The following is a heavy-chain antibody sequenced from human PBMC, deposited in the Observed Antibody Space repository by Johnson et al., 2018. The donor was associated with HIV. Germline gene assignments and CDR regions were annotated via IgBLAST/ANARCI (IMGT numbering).Heavy chain of an antibody. CDR3: AKDGGSYGGAFDI. Sequence: VQLVESGGGLVQPGGSLRLSCAASGFSVSTYDMHWVRQATGKGLDWVSVIGTAGDTYYLGSVKGRFTISRENAKNSLYLQMNSLRAGDTAVYYCAKDGGSYGGAFDIWGQGTMVTVSS. J-gene: IGHJ3*02. D-gene: IGHD1-26*01. V-gene: IGHV3-13*01. CDR1: GFSVSTYD. CDR2: IGTAGDT.